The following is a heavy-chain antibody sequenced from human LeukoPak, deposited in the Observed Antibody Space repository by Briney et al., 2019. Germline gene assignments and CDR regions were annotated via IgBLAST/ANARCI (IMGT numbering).Heavy chain of an antibody. D-gene: IGHD3-10*01. J-gene: IGHJ6*03. V-gene: IGHV1-69*05. CDR2: IIPIFGTA. CDR3: ARAMVLGAYYYYYYMDV. CDR1: GGTFSSYA. Sequence: ASVKVSCKASGGTFSSYAISWVRQAPGQGLEWMGGIIPIFGTANYAQKFQGRVTITTDESTSTAYMELSSLRSEDTAVYYCARAMVLGAYYYYYYMDVWGKGTTVTVSS.